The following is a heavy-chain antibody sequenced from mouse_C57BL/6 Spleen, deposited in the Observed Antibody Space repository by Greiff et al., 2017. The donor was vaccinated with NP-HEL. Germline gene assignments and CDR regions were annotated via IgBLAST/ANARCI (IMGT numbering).Heavy chain of an antibody. CDR3: ERSEDYDDYYAMDY. Sequence: QVQLQQPGAELVKPGASVKMSCKASGYTFTSYWITWVKQRPGQGLEWLGDIYPGSGSTNYNEKFKSKATLTVDTASSTAYRQLSSLTSEDSAVYYCERSEDYDDYYAMDYWGQGTSVTVAS. CDR2: IYPGSGST. V-gene: IGHV1-55*01. D-gene: IGHD2-4*01. CDR1: GYTFTSYW. J-gene: IGHJ4*01.